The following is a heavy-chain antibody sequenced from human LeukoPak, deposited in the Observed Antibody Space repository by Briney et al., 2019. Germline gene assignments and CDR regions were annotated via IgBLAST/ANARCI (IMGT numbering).Heavy chain of an antibody. CDR3: ARLHRNYYMDV. CDR2: VNWNGGST. V-gene: IGHV3-20*04. Sequence: GGSLRLSCAASGFTFDDYGMSWVRQAPGKGLEWVSGVNWNGGSTGYADSVKGRFTISRDNAKNSLYLQMNSLRAEDTALYYCARLHRNYYMDVWGKGTTVTVSS. CDR1: GFTFDDYG. J-gene: IGHJ6*03. D-gene: IGHD1-14*01.